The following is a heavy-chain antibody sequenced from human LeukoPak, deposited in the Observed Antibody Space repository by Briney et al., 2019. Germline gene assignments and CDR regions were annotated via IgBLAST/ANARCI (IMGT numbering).Heavy chain of an antibody. V-gene: IGHV3-23*01. J-gene: IGHJ4*02. CDR3: AKGGDTAMFIGDY. Sequence: GGSLRLSCAASGFTFSSYAMSWVRQAPGKGLEWVSAISANGGGTFYADSVKGRFTISRDNSKNTLYLQMNSLRAEDTAVYYCAKGGDTAMFIGDYWGQGTLVTVSS. CDR2: ISANGGGT. CDR1: GFTFSSYA. D-gene: IGHD5-18*01.